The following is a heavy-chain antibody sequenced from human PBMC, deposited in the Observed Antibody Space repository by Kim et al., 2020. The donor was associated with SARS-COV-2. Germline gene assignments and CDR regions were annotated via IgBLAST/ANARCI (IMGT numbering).Heavy chain of an antibody. J-gene: IGHJ4*02. D-gene: IGHD2-15*01. CDR2: ISSSSSYI. CDR1: GFTFSSYS. Sequence: GGSLRLSCAASGFTFSSYSMNWVRQAPGKGLEWVSSISSSSSYIYYADSVKGRFTISRDNAKNSLYQQMNSLRAEDTAVYYCARDLGRPYCSGGSCYEVPTMDYWGQGTLVTVSS. V-gene: IGHV3-21*01. CDR3: ARDLGRPYCSGGSCYEVPTMDY.